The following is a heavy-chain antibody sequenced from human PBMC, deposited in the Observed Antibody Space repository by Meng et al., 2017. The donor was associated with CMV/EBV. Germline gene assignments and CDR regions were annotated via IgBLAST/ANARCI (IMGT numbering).Heavy chain of an antibody. CDR3: AKAFSASWYHEYYDD. V-gene: IGHV3-23*01. CDR1: EFTFSNYA. D-gene: IGHD6-13*01. J-gene: IGHJ4*02. Sequence: GESLKISCAASEFTFSNYAMSWVRQAPGRGLAWVSAITASGGSTYYADSVKGRFTVSRDNSKNTLYLQMNSLRAEDTALYYCAKAFSASWYHEYYDDWGQGTLVTVSS. CDR2: ITASGGST.